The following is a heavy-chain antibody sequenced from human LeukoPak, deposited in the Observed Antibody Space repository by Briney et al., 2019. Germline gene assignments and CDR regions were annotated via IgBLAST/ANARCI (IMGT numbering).Heavy chain of an antibody. CDR3: ARRPSLGVFDY. D-gene: IGHD1-26*01. V-gene: IGHV4-59*12. CDR2: LYYSGST. CDR1: GGSISSYY. Sequence: PSETLSLTCTVSGGSISSYYWSWIRQPPGKGLEWIGYLYYSGSTNYNPSLKSRVTISVDTSKNQFSLKLSSVTAADTAVYYCARRPSLGVFDYWGQGTLVTVSS. J-gene: IGHJ4*02.